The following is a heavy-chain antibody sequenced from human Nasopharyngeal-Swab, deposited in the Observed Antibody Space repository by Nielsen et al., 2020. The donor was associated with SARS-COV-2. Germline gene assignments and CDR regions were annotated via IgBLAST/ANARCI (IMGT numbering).Heavy chain of an antibody. V-gene: IGHV3-7*01. CDR1: GFTFSSYW. CDR2: IKQDGGEK. CDR3: VRDVIATVTTPPDY. J-gene: IGHJ4*02. Sequence: GGSLRLSCAASGFTFSSYWMSWVRQAPGKGLEWVANIKQDGGEKNYVDSVKGRFTISRDNAKNSLYLQMNTLRAEDTAVYYCVRDVIATVTTPPDYWGQGTLVTVYS. D-gene: IGHD4-17*01.